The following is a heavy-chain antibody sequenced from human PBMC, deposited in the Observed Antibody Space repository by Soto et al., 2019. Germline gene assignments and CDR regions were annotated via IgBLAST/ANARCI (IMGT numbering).Heavy chain of an antibody. V-gene: IGHV5-51*01. Sequence: GESLKISCKGSGYSFTSYWIGWVRQMPGKGLEWMGIIYPGDSDTRYSPSFQGQVTISADKSISTAYLQWSSLKASDTAMYYCARTLSKYSGSYYVSYYYGMDVWGQGTTVTVSS. CDR2: IYPGDSDT. CDR3: ARTLSKYSGSYYVSYYYGMDV. J-gene: IGHJ6*02. CDR1: GYSFTSYW. D-gene: IGHD1-26*01.